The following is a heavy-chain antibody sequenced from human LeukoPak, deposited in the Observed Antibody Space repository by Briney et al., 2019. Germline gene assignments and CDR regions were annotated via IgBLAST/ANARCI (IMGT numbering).Heavy chain of an antibody. CDR1: GGSFSGYY. CDR2: INHSGST. Sequence: SETLSLTCAVYGGSFSGYYRSWIRQPPGKGLEWIGEINHSGSTNYNPSLKSRVTISVDTSKNQFSLKLSSVTAADTAVYYCARGSTTLHYWGQGTLVTVSS. J-gene: IGHJ4*02. D-gene: IGHD1-1*01. CDR3: ARGSTTLHY. V-gene: IGHV4-34*01.